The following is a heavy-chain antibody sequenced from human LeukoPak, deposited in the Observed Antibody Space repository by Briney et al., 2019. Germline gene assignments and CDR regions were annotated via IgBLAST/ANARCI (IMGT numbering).Heavy chain of an antibody. CDR1: GDTVSSNRAA. V-gene: IGHV6-1*01. CDR3: ARDPITGDRFDY. CDR2: TYHRSKWYN. J-gene: IGHJ4*02. Sequence: SQTLSLTCAISGDTVSSNRAAWNWIRQSPSRGLEWLGRTYHRSKWYNDYAPSVKSRININPDTSKNQFSLQLNSVTPEDTAVYYCARDPITGDRFDYWGQGTLVTVSS. D-gene: IGHD7-27*01.